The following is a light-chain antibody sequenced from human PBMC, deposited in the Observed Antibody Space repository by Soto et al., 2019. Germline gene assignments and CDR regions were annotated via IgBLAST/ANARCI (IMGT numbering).Light chain of an antibody. CDR2: GAS. CDR3: QQYNNWPPYT. J-gene: IGKJ2*01. CDR1: QSISSN. V-gene: IGKV3-15*01. Sequence: EIVMTQSPATLSVSPGERATLSCRASQSISSNLAWYQQKPGQAPRLLIYGASTRATGIPARFSGSGSGTEFPLTISRLQSEDFALYYYQQYNNWPPYTFGQGTKLEIK.